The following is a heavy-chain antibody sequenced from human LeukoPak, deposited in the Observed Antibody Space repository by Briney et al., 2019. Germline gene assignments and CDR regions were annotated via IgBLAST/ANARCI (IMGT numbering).Heavy chain of an antibody. V-gene: IGHV4-39*01. CDR3: ARHQGRVTNFDY. D-gene: IGHD3-3*01. CDR1: GDSISNSFYY. J-gene: IGHJ4*02. CDR2: IYYSGGT. Sequence: PSETLPLTCTVSGDSISNSFYYWGWIRQPPGKGLEWVGSIYYSGGTYYNPSLKSRVTISVDTSKNQFSLKLSSVTAADTAVYYCARHQGRVTNFDYWGQGTLVSVSS.